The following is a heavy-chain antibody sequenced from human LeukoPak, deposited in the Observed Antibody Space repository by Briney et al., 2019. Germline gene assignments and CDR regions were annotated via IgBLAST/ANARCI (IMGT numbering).Heavy chain of an antibody. CDR2: IIPILGIA. CDR1: GGTFSSYA. CDR3: AREGSLMGYYSGLGFNY. V-gene: IGHV1-69*04. J-gene: IGHJ4*02. D-gene: IGHD6-19*01. Sequence: GASVKVSCKASGGTFSSYAISWVRQAPGQGLEWMGRIIPILGIANYAQKFQGRVTITADKSTSTAYMELSSLRSEDTAVYYCAREGSLMGYYSGLGFNYWGQGTLVTVSS.